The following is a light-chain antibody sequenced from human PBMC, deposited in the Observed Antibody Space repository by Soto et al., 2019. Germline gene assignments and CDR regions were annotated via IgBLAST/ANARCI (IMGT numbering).Light chain of an antibody. V-gene: IGKV1-5*03. Sequence: DIQITQSPSTLSASVGDRVTIPCRASQSIRRWLAWYQLKPGKAPKLLMFKESSLASGVSSRFRGSGSGTEFTLTISRLQPGDFATYYCQQYNTYPWTFGQGTKVDI. J-gene: IGKJ1*01. CDR2: KES. CDR3: QQYNTYPWT. CDR1: QSIRRW.